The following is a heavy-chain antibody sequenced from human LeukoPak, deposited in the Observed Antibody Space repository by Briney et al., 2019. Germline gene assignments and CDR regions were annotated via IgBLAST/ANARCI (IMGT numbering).Heavy chain of an antibody. J-gene: IGHJ4*02. CDR3: ARHESAVGALFY. Sequence: SETLSLTCTVSGXTISRYYWSWIRQPPGKGREWIGYIYSSGSTNSNPSLKSRVTISVDTSRNQFSLNLRSVTAADTAVYYCARHESAVGALFYWGQGTLITVSS. V-gene: IGHV4-59*08. D-gene: IGHD1-26*01. CDR2: IYSSGST. CDR1: GXTISRYY.